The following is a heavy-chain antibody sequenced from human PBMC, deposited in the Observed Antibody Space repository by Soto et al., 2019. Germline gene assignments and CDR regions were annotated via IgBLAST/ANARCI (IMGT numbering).Heavy chain of an antibody. Sequence: PSETLSLTCAVYGGSFSGYYWSWIRKPPGKGLEWIGEINHSGSTNYNPSLKSRVTISVDTSKNQFSLKLSSVTAADTAVYYCARGLNYDYIWGSYRHKGVPYYFDYWGQGTLVTVSS. CDR1: GGSFSGYY. D-gene: IGHD3-16*02. CDR3: ARGLNYDYIWGSYRHKGVPYYFDY. CDR2: INHSGST. V-gene: IGHV4-34*01. J-gene: IGHJ4*02.